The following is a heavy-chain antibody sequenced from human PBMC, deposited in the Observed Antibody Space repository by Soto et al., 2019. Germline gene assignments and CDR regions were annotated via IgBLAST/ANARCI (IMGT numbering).Heavy chain of an antibody. CDR3: ARPDYGSGHAFDI. D-gene: IGHD3-10*01. CDR2: IYYSGST. Sequence: QVQLQESGPGLVKPSETLSLTCTVSGGSISSYYWSWIRQPPGKGLEWIGYIYYSGSTNYNPSLKSRVTISVDTSKNQFSLKLSSVTAADTAVYYCARPDYGSGHAFDIWGQGTMVTVSS. V-gene: IGHV4-59*08. CDR1: GGSISSYY. J-gene: IGHJ3*02.